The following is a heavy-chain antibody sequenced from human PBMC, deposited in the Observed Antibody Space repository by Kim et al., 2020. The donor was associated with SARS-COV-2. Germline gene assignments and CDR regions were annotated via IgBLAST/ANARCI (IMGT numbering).Heavy chain of an antibody. V-gene: IGHV4-34*01. CDR1: GGSFSGYY. CDR2: INHSGST. Sequence: SETLSLTCAVYGGSFSGYYWSWIRQPPGKGLEWIGEINHSGSTNYNPSLKSRVTISVDTSKNQFSLKLSSVTAADTAVYYCARGYSNYGTFDYWGQGTLVTVSS. J-gene: IGHJ4*02. D-gene: IGHD4-4*01. CDR3: ARGYSNYGTFDY.